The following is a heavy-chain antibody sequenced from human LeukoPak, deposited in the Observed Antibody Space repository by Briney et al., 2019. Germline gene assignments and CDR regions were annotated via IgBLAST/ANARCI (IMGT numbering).Heavy chain of an antibody. CDR2: IYYSGST. Sequence: SETLSLTCTVSGGSISSYYWSWIRQPPGKGLEWIGYIYYSGSTNYNPSLKSRVTISVDTSKNQFSLKLSSVTAADTAVYYCARDGPYSSGGYWFDPWGQGALVTVSS. J-gene: IGHJ5*02. V-gene: IGHV4-59*01. CDR1: GGSISSYY. D-gene: IGHD6-19*01. CDR3: ARDGPYSSGGYWFDP.